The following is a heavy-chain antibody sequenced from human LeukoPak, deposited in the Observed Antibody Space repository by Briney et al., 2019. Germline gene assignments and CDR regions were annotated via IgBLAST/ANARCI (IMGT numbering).Heavy chain of an antibody. J-gene: IGHJ4*02. CDR1: GFTFSSYA. V-gene: IGHV3-23*01. D-gene: IGHD3-16*02. Sequence: GGSLRLSCAASGFTFSSYAMSWVRQAPGKGLEWVSAISGSGSSTYYADSVKGRFTISRDNSKNTLYLQMNSLRAEDTAVYYCAKDLMITFGGVIVIPGGDYWGQGTLVTVSS. CDR2: ISGSGSST. CDR3: AKDLMITFGGVIVIPGGDY.